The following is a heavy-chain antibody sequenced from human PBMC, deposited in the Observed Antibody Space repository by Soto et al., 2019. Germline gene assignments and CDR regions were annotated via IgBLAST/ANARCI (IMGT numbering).Heavy chain of an antibody. CDR1: GYTFTSYG. CDR2: ISAYNGNT. CDR3: ARDGADTATGYYYGLDV. V-gene: IGHV1-18*01. D-gene: IGHD5-18*01. Sequence: QVQLVQSGAEVKKPGASVKVSCKASGYTFTSYGISWVRQAPGQGLEWMGWISAYNGNTNYAQKLPGRVTMTTDTSTSTAYMELTSLRSDDTAVYYCARDGADTATGYYYGLDVWGQGTTVTVSS. J-gene: IGHJ6*02.